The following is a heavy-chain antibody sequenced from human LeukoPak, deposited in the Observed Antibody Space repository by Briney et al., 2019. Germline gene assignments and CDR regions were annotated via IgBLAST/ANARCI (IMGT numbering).Heavy chain of an antibody. V-gene: IGHV3-23*01. D-gene: IGHD7-27*01. Sequence: GGSLRLSCAASGFTFSSYAMSWVRQAPGKGLEWVSAISGSGAGTYYADSVKGRFTISRDSSKNTLYLQMNSLRADDTAVYYCAKANWGGDYYFYYGLDVWGQGTTVTVSS. CDR1: GFTFSSYA. CDR2: ISGSGAGT. J-gene: IGHJ6*02. CDR3: AKANWGGDYYFYYGLDV.